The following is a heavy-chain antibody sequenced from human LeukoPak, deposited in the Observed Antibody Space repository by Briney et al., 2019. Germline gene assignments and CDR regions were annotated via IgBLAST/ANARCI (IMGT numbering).Heavy chain of an antibody. J-gene: IGHJ6*02. Sequence: GGSLRLSCAASGFTVSSNYMSWVRQAPGKGLEWVSVIYSGGSTYYADSVKGRFTISRDNSKNTLYLQMNSLRAEDTAVYYCARDLYSLYSSSWHYYYYYGMDVWGQGTTVTVSS. D-gene: IGHD6-13*01. CDR1: GFTVSSNY. CDR3: ARDLYSLYSSSWHYYYYYGMDV. V-gene: IGHV3-66*01. CDR2: IYSGGST.